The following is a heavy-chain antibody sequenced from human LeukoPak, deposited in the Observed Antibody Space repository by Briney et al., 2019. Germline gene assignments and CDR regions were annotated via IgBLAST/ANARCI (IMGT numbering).Heavy chain of an antibody. CDR3: AKAQYSSSSRVFYYYYGMDV. CDR2: ISGSGGST. J-gene: IGHJ6*02. V-gene: IGHV3-23*01. Sequence: GSLRLSCAASGFTFSSYAMSWVRQAPGKGLEWVSAISGSGGSTYYADSVKGRFTISRDNSKNTLYLQMNSLRAEDTAVYYCAKAQYSSSSRVFYYYYGMDVWGQGTTVTVSS. D-gene: IGHD6-6*01. CDR1: GFTFSSYA.